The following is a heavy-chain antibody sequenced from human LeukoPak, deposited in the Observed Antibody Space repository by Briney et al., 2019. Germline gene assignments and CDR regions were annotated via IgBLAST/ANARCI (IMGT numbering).Heavy chain of an antibody. J-gene: IGHJ4*02. CDR2: IYYTGRA. Sequence: SGTLSLTCTASGGSISRYYWSWIRQPPGTGLEWIGYIYYTGRADYNPSLKSRVSMSVDTSKNQCSLRVNSMTAADTAVYYCARGDFWSGAPTDWGQGTLVTVSS. CDR3: ARGDFWSGAPTD. D-gene: IGHD3-3*01. V-gene: IGHV4-59*01. CDR1: GGSISRYY.